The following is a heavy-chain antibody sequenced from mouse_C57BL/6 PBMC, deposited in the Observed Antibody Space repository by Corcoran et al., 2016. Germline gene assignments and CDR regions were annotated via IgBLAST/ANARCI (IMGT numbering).Heavy chain of an antibody. D-gene: IGHD1-1*01. V-gene: IGHV1-26*01. CDR1: GYTFTDYY. CDR2: INPNNGGT. CDR3: ARRDYGSGY. J-gene: IGHJ2*01. Sequence: EVQLQQSGPELVKPGASVKISCKASGYTFTDYYMNWVKQSHGKSLEWIGDINPNNGGTSHNQKFKGKATLTVDKSSSTAYMELRSLTSEDSAVYYCARRDYGSGYWGQGTTLTVSS.